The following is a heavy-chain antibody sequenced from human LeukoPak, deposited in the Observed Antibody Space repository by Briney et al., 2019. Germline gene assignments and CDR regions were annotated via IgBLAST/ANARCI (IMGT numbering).Heavy chain of an antibody. Sequence: PGGSLRLSCAASGSTFTFYAMSWVRQAPGKGLEWVSVISGSGGSTYYADSVKGRFTISRDNSKNTLYLQMDSLRAEDTAVYYCAKWDGDLYYSYYMDVWGKGTTVTVSS. CDR2: ISGSGGST. D-gene: IGHD2-21*02. CDR3: AKWDGDLYYSYYMDV. V-gene: IGHV3-23*01. CDR1: GSTFTFYA. J-gene: IGHJ6*03.